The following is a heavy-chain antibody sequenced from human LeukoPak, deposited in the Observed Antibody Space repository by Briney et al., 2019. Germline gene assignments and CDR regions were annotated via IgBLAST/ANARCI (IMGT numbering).Heavy chain of an antibody. D-gene: IGHD6-19*01. V-gene: IGHV4-34*01. CDR3: ASSGWYSGTY. J-gene: IGHJ4*02. CDR2: INHSGST. Sequence: SETLSLTCAVYGGSFSGFYWSWIRRPPGKGLEWIGEINHSGSTNYNPSLKSRVTISVDTSKNQFSLKLSSVTAADTAVYYCASSGWYSGTYWGQGTLVTVSS. CDR1: GGSFSGFY.